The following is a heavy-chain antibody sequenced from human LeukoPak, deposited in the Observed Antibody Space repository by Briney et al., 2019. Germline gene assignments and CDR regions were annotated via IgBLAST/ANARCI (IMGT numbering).Heavy chain of an antibody. D-gene: IGHD3-16*01. Sequence: PGGSLRLSCAASGFTFGVYYMTWIRQAPGRGLEPLSFISPTGDIIKYVDSVEGRFTISRDNARSSMNLEMNSLRAEDTAVYYCAREHWAAPDHWGQGTLVTVSP. J-gene: IGHJ4*02. CDR3: AREHWAAPDH. CDR1: GFTFGVYY. V-gene: IGHV3-11*01. CDR2: ISPTGDII.